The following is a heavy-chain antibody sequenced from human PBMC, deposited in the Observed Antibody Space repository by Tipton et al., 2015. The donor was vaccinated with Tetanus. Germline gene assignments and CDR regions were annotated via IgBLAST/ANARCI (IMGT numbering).Heavy chain of an antibody. CDR2: IYYSGST. V-gene: IGHV4-39*01. CDR3: ARPGGSSWYTHYRDY. CDR1: GGSISSSSYF. J-gene: IGHJ4*02. Sequence: TLSLTCTVSGGSISSSSYFWGWIRQPPGKGLEWIGSIYYSGSTYYNPSLKSRVTISVDTSKNQFSLKLSSVTAADTAVYYCARPGGSSWYTHYRDYWGQGTLVTVSS. D-gene: IGHD6-13*01.